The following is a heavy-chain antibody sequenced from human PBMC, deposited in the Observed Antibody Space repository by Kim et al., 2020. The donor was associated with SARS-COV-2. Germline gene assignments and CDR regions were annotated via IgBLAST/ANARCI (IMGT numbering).Heavy chain of an antibody. D-gene: IGHD3-22*01. CDR2: ISGSGGST. J-gene: IGHJ3*02. CDR3: AKWGPTYYYDSSGYSSWTVGAFDI. Sequence: GGSLRLSCAASGFTFSSYAMSWVRQAPGKGLEWVSAISGSGGSTYYADSVKGRFTISRDNSKNTLYLQMNSLRAEDTAVYYCAKWGPTYYYDSSGYSSWTVGAFDIWGQGTMVTVSS. V-gene: IGHV3-23*01. CDR1: GFTFSSYA.